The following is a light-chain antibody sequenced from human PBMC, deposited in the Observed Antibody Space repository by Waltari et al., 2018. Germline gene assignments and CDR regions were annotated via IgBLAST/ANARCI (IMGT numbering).Light chain of an antibody. CDR1: QSVLSSSNNKNY. CDR3: QQYYSFPQT. CDR2: WAS. Sequence: DIVMTQSPDSLAVSLGERATINCKSSQSVLSSSNNKNYLAWYQQKPGQPPKLLIYWASTRESGVPDRFSGSGSGTDFTLTISRLQAEDVAVYYCQQYYSFPQTFGQGTKVEIK. V-gene: IGKV4-1*01. J-gene: IGKJ1*01.